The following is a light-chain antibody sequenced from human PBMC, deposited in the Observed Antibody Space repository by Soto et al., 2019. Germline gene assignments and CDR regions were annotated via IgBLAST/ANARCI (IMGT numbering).Light chain of an antibody. CDR1: QSISRW. J-gene: IGKJ4*01. CDR2: AAS. CDR3: QQSYSTPR. Sequence: DIRMTQSPSTLSASVGDRVTITCRASQSISRWLAWYQQKPGEAPKLLIYAASRLQSGVPSRFSGSGSGTDFTLTINTLQPEDIATYYCQQSYSTPRFGGGTKVDIK. V-gene: IGKV1-39*01.